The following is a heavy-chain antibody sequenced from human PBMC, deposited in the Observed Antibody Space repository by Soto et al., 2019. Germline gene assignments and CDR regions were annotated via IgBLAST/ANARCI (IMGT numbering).Heavy chain of an antibody. CDR3: ARVGSGYYDGSGYAFDI. V-gene: IGHV4-59*01. J-gene: IGHJ3*02. D-gene: IGHD3-22*01. Sequence: SETLSLTCTVSGDSISGYYWNWIRQPPGKGLEWIGYISYSGDTNYNPSLRSRVTISVDTSKNQFSLKLISAAAADTAVYYCARVGSGYYDGSGYAFDIWGQGTMVTVS. CDR1: GDSISGYY. CDR2: ISYSGDT.